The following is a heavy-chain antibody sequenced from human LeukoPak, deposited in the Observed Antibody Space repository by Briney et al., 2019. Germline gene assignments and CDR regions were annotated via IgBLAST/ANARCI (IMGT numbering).Heavy chain of an antibody. J-gene: IGHJ4*02. Sequence: SETLSLTCTVSGGSICSYYWSWIRQPPGKGLEWIGYIYYSGSTNYNPSLKSRVTISVDTSKNQFSLKLSSVTAADTAVYYCARSVGATTPFDYWGQGTLVTVSS. CDR3: ARSVGATTPFDY. V-gene: IGHV4-59*01. CDR1: GGSICSYY. D-gene: IGHD1-26*01. CDR2: IYYSGST.